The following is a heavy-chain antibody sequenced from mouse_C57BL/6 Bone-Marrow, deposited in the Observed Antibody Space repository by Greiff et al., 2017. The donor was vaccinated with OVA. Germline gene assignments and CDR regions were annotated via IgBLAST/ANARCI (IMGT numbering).Heavy chain of an antibody. J-gene: IGHJ2*01. CDR3: AREITTVVGSFDY. CDR2: INPYNGGT. V-gene: IGHV1-19*01. D-gene: IGHD1-1*01. CDR1: GYTFTDYY. Sequence: EVQLVESGPVLVKPGASVKMSCKASGYTFTDYYMNWVKQSHGKSLEWIGVINPYNGGTSYNQKFKGKATLTVDKSSSTAYMELNSLTSEDSAVYYCAREITTVVGSFDYWGQGTTLTVSS.